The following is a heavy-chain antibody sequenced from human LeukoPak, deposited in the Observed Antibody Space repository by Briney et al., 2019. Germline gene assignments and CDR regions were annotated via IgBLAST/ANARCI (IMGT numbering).Heavy chain of an antibody. CDR1: GYTFTSYG. Sequence: ASVKVSCKASGYTFTSYGISWVRQAPGQGLEWMGWISAYNGNTNSAQKVQGRVTLTTDTFTSTAYMELRSLRSDDTAVYYCARQVDTSMALPDYWGQGTLVTVSS. CDR2: ISAYNGNT. V-gene: IGHV1-18*01. D-gene: IGHD5-18*01. J-gene: IGHJ4*02. CDR3: ARQVDTSMALPDY.